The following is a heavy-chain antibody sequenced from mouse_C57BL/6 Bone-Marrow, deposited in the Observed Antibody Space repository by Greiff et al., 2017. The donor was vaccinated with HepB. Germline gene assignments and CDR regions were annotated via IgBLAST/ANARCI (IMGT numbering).Heavy chain of an antibody. D-gene: IGHD2-12*01. CDR3: ARAGYDYFDY. CDR2: TNPNNGGT. J-gene: IGHJ2*01. Sequence: VQLQQSGPELVKPGASVKISCKASGYTFTDYYMNWVKQSHGKSLEWIGDTNPNNGGTSYNQKFKGKATLTVDKSSSTAYMELRSLTSEDSAVYYCARAGYDYFDYWGQGTTLTVSS. V-gene: IGHV1-26*01. CDR1: GYTFTDYY.